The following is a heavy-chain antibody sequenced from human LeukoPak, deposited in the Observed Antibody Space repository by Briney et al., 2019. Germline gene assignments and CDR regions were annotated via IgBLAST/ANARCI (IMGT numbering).Heavy chain of an antibody. Sequence: GGSPRLSCAASGFTFSSYGMHWVRQAPGKGLEWVAFIRYDGSNKYYADSVKGRFTISRDNSKNTLYLQMNSLRAEDTAVYYCAKRGYGCSGGSCYFDYWGQGTLVTVSS. CDR2: IRYDGSNK. V-gene: IGHV3-30*02. CDR1: GFTFSSYG. D-gene: IGHD2-15*01. CDR3: AKRGYGCSGGSCYFDY. J-gene: IGHJ4*02.